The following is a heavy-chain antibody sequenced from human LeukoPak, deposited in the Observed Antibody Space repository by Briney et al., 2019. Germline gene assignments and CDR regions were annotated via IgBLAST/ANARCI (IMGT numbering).Heavy chain of an antibody. CDR1: GFTFSNYV. Sequence: GGSLRLSCAASGFTFSNYVMTWVRQAPGKGLEWVSYISSGGSTIYYADSVKGRFTISRDNAKNSLYLQMNSLRAEDTAVYYCAKGYCGGDCYSVARYAFDIWGQGTMVTVSS. CDR3: AKGYCGGDCYSVARYAFDI. D-gene: IGHD2-21*02. J-gene: IGHJ3*02. V-gene: IGHV3-48*04. CDR2: ISSGGSTI.